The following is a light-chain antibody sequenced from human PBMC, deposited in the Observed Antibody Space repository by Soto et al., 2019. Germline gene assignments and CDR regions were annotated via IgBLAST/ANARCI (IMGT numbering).Light chain of an antibody. V-gene: IGKV3-20*01. CDR2: GAS. J-gene: IGKJ1*01. CDR1: QSISSNF. CDR3: QQYGGSPRT. Sequence: EIVLTQSPGTLSLSPGEGATPSCRASQSISSNFLAWYQQKRGQAPRLLIHGASNRATGIPDRFSGSGSGTDFTLTITRLETEDFAVYYCQQYGGSPRTFGQGTKV.